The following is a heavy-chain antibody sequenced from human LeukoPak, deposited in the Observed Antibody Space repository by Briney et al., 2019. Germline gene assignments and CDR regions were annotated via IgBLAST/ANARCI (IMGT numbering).Heavy chain of an antibody. CDR3: ARGTIFGVVIILGWFDP. D-gene: IGHD3-3*01. Sequence: ASVKVSCKASGYTFTGYYMHWVRQAPGQGLEWMGWINPNSGGTNYAQKFQGWVTMARDTSTSTVYMELSSLRSEDTAVYYCARGTIFGVVIILGWFDPWGQGTLVTVSS. J-gene: IGHJ5*02. CDR2: INPNSGGT. V-gene: IGHV1-2*04. CDR1: GYTFTGYY.